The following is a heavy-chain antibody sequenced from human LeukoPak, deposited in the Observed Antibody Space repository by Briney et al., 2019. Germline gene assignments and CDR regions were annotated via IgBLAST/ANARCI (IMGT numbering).Heavy chain of an antibody. CDR1: GGSFSGYY. D-gene: IGHD3-3*01. J-gene: IGHJ6*03. V-gene: IGHV4-34*01. CDR3: AREIPIVTIFWTHYYYYYMDV. Sequence: PSETLSLTCAVYGGSFSGYYWSWIRQPPGKGLEWIGEINHSGSTNYNPSLKSRVTISVDTSKNQFSLKLSSVTAADTAVYYCAREIPIVTIFWTHYYYYYMDVWGKGTTVTVSS. CDR2: INHSGST.